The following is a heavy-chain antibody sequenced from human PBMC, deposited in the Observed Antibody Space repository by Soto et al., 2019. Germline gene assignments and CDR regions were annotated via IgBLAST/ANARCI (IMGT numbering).Heavy chain of an antibody. Sequence: GGSLRLSCAASGFTFSSYGMHWVRQAPGKGLEWVAVISYDGSNKYYADSVKGRFTISRDNSKNTLYLQMNSLRAEDTAVYYWAKDQVFRNPWSYGGQGTLVTVS. CDR3: AKDQVFRNPWSY. CDR2: ISYDGSNK. V-gene: IGHV3-30*18. CDR1: GFTFSSYG. J-gene: IGHJ4*02. D-gene: IGHD4-4*01.